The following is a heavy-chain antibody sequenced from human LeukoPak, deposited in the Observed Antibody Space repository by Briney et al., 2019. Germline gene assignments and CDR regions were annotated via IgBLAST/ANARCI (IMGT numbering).Heavy chain of an antibody. Sequence: GGSLRLSCAASGFTFSAYGMGWVRQAPGKGLEWVSTITASGDRTYYADSEKGRFTISRDNSKNTLYLQMDSLRAEDTAVYYCAKDRSGMGYYFDFWGQGTLVTVSS. V-gene: IGHV3-23*01. CDR3: AKDRSGMGYYFDF. D-gene: IGHD1-26*01. CDR1: GFTFSAYG. CDR2: ITASGDRT. J-gene: IGHJ4*02.